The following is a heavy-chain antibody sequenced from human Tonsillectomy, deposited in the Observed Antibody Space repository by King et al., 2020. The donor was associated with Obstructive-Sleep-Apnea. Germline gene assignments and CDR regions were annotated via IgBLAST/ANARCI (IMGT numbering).Heavy chain of an antibody. J-gene: IGHJ4*02. CDR3: AGDGSGGGFY. Sequence: VQLVQSGAEVMKPGASVKVSCKASGYTFTSYGISWVRQAPGQGLEWMGWISAYNWNTNYAQQLQGRVTMTTDTSPRTASMELRSLRSDDTAVFYCAGDGSGGGFYWGQGTLVTVSS. V-gene: IGHV1-18*01. D-gene: IGHD3-10*01. CDR2: ISAYNWNT. CDR1: GYTFTSYG.